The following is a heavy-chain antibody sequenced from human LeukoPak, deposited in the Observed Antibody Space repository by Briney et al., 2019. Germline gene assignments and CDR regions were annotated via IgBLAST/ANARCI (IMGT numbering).Heavy chain of an antibody. V-gene: IGHV3-30*18. CDR2: ISYDGSNK. D-gene: IGHD3-16*02. CDR1: GFTFSSYG. CDR3: ANSDYVWGSYRPTDY. Sequence: GGSLRLSCAASGFTFSSYGMHWVRQAPGKGLEWVAVISYDGSNKYYADSVKGRFTISRDNSKNTLYLQMNSLRAEDTAVYYCANSDYVWGSYRPTDYWGQGTLVTVSS. J-gene: IGHJ4*02.